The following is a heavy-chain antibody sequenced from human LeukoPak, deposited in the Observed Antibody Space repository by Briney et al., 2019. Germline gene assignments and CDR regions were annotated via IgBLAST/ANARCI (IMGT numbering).Heavy chain of an antibody. V-gene: IGHV4-4*02. J-gene: IGHJ5*02. CDR2: IFHTGST. Sequence: SETLSLTCGVSGGSVSTMNWWSWVRQSPGKGLEWIGEIFHTGSTNYNPSLNSRVTISLDKSKNQFSLRLTSVTAADTAVYYCARHYGPWGQGTLVTVSS. CDR1: GGSVSTMNW. CDR3: ARHYGP. D-gene: IGHD3-16*01.